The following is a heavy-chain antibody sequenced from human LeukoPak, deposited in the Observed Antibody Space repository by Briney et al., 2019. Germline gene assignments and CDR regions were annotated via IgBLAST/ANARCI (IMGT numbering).Heavy chain of an antibody. J-gene: IGHJ4*02. Sequence: KTGGSLRLSCAASGFTFSSYSMNWVRQAPGKGLEWVSSISSSSSYIYYADSVKGRFTISRDNAKNSLYLQMDSLRAEDTAVYYCARDNGLYTVNYFDSWGQGTLVTVSS. D-gene: IGHD4-17*01. CDR2: ISSSSSYI. CDR1: GFTFSSYS. CDR3: ARDNGLYTVNYFDS. V-gene: IGHV3-21*01.